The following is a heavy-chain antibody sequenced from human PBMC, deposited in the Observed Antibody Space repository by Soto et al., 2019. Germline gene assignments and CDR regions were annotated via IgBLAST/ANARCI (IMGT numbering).Heavy chain of an antibody. Sequence: ASVKVSCKASGYTFTGYYMHWVRQAPGQGLEWMGWINPNSGGTNYAQKFQGRVTMTRDTSISTAYMELSRLRSDDTAVYYCARSVPGGFGVDAFDIWGQGTMVTVSS. CDR3: ARSVPGGFGVDAFDI. J-gene: IGHJ3*02. CDR1: GYTFTGYY. V-gene: IGHV1-2*02. CDR2: INPNSGGT. D-gene: IGHD3-3*01.